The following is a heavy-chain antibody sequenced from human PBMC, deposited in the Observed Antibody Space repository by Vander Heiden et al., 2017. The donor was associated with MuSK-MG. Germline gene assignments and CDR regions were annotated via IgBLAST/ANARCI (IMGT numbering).Heavy chain of an antibody. CDR3: ASQPGRVDR. D-gene: IGHD3-10*01. J-gene: IGHJ2*01. CDR1: GGSFSGYY. Sequence: QVQLQQGGAGLLTPSATLSLTCAVYGGSFSGYYWSWIRQPPGKGLEWIGEINHSGSTNYNPSLKSRVSILIDTSKNHLSLNLSSVTAADTAVYYCASQPGRVDRWGRGTLVTVSS. V-gene: IGHV4-34*02. CDR2: INHSGST.